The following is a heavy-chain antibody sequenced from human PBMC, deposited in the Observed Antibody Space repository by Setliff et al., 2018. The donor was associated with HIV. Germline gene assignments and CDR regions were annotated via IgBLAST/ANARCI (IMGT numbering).Heavy chain of an antibody. Sequence: GGSLRLSCAASGFTFDDYGMSWVRQAPGKGLEWVSGINWNGGSTGYADSVKGRFTISRDNAKNSLYLQMNSLRAEDTAVYYCAREIRAGNYPPYNYYFYMDVWGKGTTVTVSS. CDR2: INWNGGST. CDR3: AREIRAGNYPPYNYYFYMDV. CDR1: GFTFDDYG. J-gene: IGHJ6*03. V-gene: IGHV3-20*04. D-gene: IGHD4-4*01.